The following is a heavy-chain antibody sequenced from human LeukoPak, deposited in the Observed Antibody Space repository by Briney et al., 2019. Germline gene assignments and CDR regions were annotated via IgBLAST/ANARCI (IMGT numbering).Heavy chain of an antibody. J-gene: IGHJ6*02. CDR1: GGSISSYY. CDR3: AILPYSSSSLYYYYGMDV. CDR2: IYYSGST. Sequence: SETLSLTCTVSGGSISSYYRSWIRQPPGKGLEWIGYIYYSGSTNYNPSLKSRVTISVDTSKNQFSLKLSSVTAADTAVYYCAILPYSSSSLYYYYGMDVWGQGTTVTVSS. D-gene: IGHD6-13*01. V-gene: IGHV4-59*01.